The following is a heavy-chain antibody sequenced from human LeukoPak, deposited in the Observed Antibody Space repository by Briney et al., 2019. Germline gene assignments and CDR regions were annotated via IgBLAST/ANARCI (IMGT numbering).Heavy chain of an antibody. D-gene: IGHD3-22*01. V-gene: IGHV4-39*01. Sequence: PSETLSLTCTVSGGSISSSTYYWGWIRQPPGKGLEWIGSIYYTGSTYYNPSLKSRVTISVDTSKNQFSLRLSSVTAADTAVYYCARHKTYYYDSSAYYYGGYFDYWGQGTLVTASS. CDR2: IYYTGST. CDR1: GGSISSSTYY. CDR3: ARHKTYYYDSSAYYYGGYFDY. J-gene: IGHJ4*02.